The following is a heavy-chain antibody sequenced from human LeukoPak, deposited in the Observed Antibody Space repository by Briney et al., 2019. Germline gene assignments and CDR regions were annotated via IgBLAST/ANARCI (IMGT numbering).Heavy chain of an antibody. CDR2: ISSSSSYI. J-gene: IGHJ4*02. D-gene: IGHD3-16*01. CDR1: RFTFSSYE. V-gene: IGHV3-21*01. Sequence: NPGGSLRLSCAASRFTFSSYEMNWVRQAPGKGLEWVSSISSSSSYIYYADSVKGRFTISRDNAKNSLYLQMNSLRAEDTAVFYCARGGGEVDYWGQGTLVTVSS. CDR3: ARGGGEVDY.